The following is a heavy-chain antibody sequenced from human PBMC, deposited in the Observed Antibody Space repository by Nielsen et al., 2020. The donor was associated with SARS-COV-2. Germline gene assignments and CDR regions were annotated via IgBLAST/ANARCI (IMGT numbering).Heavy chain of an antibody. V-gene: IGHV3-23*01. D-gene: IGHD2/OR15-2a*01. CDR1: GVTFSNNA. CDR3: AKDTTTTFYYFDS. CDR2: IGNSGDNI. J-gene: IGHJ4*01. Sequence: GESLKISCTASGVTFSNNAMTWVRQAPGKGLEWVSSIGNSGDNIYYADSVKGRFTISRDNSKNTLYLQMNSLRAEDTAIYYCAKDTTTTFYYFDSWGHITLVTVSS.